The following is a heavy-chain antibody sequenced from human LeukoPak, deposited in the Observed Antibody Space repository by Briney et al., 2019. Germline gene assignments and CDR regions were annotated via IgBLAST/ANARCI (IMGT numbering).Heavy chain of an antibody. CDR3: AKVAARYGDSYFDY. V-gene: IGHV1-3*03. CDR1: GYTFTGYY. D-gene: IGHD4-17*01. CDR2: INAGNGNT. Sequence: GASVKVSCKASGYTFTGYYMHWVRQAPGQRLEWMGWINAGNGNTKYSQEFQDRVAITRDTSASTAYMELSSLRSEDMAVYYCAKVAARYGDSYFDYWGQGTLVTVSS. J-gene: IGHJ4*02.